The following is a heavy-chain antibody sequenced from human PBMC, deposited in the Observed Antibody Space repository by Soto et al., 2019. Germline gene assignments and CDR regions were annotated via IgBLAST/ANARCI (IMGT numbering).Heavy chain of an antibody. V-gene: IGHV4-4*02. CDR1: GGSISSSNW. Sequence: SETLSLTCAVSGGSISSSNWWSWVRQPPGKGLEWIGEIYHSGSTNYNPSLKSRVTISVDKSKNQFSLKLSSVTAADTAVYYGARAGGITIFGVGMVFDYWGQGTLVTVSS. CDR3: ARAGGITIFGVGMVFDY. J-gene: IGHJ4*02. D-gene: IGHD3-3*01. CDR2: IYHSGST.